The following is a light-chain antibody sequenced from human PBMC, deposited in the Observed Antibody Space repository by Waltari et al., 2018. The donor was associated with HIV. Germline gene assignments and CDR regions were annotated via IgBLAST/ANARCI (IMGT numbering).Light chain of an antibody. CDR2: GNT. Sequence: QSVLTQPPSVSGAPGRKVIISCTGSSSNIGAGYDVHWYQQCPGTAPKVLIYGNTNRPSGVPDRFSGSKSGNSASLAITGLQADDEADYYCQSYDSSLNGWVFGGGTKLTV. CDR1: SSNIGAGYD. J-gene: IGLJ3*02. V-gene: IGLV1-40*01. CDR3: QSYDSSLNGWV.